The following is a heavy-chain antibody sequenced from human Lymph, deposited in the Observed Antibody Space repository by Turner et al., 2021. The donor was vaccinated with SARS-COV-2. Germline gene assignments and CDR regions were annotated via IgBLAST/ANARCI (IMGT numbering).Heavy chain of an antibody. D-gene: IGHD4-17*01. J-gene: IGHJ4*02. CDR2: ISSIISYI. CDR1: GFTLSTYS. CDR3: ARDIPTTADYFDY. Sequence: EVQLVDSGGGLVKPGGSLRLSCAASGFTLSTYSMNWVRQAPGKGLEWISSISSIISYIYYADSVKGRFTISRDDAKNSLYLQMNSLRAEDTAVYYCARDIPTTADYFDYWGQGTLVTVSS. V-gene: IGHV3-21*01.